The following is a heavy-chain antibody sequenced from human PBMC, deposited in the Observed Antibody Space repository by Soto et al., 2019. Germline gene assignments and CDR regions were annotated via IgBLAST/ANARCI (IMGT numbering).Heavy chain of an antibody. J-gene: IGHJ6*03. D-gene: IGHD3-9*01. Sequence: GGSLRLSCAASGFTFSSYWMSWVRQAPGKGLEWVANIKQDGSEKYYVDSVKGRFTISRDNAKNSLYLQMNSLRAEDTAVYYCARSDDYDILTGYYSDYYYYMDVWGKGTTVTVSS. CDR1: GFTFSSYW. CDR3: ARSDDYDILTGYYSDYYYYMDV. CDR2: IKQDGSEK. V-gene: IGHV3-7*01.